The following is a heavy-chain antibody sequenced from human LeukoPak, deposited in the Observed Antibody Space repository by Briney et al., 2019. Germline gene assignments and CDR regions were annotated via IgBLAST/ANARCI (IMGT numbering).Heavy chain of an antibody. Sequence: SETLSLTCTVSGGSISSYYWSWIRQPPGKGLDWIGYIYYSGSTNYNPSLKSRVTISVDTSKNQFSLKLSSVTAADTAVYYCARVNYYGSGSYYKDWGQGTLVTVSS. J-gene: IGHJ4*02. D-gene: IGHD3-10*01. CDR1: GGSISSYY. V-gene: IGHV4-59*01. CDR2: IYYSGST. CDR3: ARVNYYGSGSYYKD.